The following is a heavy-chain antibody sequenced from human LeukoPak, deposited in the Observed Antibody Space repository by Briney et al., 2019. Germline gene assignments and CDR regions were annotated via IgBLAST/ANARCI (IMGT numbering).Heavy chain of an antibody. D-gene: IGHD3-16*01. CDR3: ARGGVSHDYVLAYCEY. V-gene: IGHV4-34*01. Sequence: SETLSLTCAVYGGSFSGYYWSWIRQPPGKGLEWIGEINHSGSTNYNPSLKSRVTISVDTSKNQFSLRLSSVTAADTAVYYCARGGVSHDYVLAYCEYWGQGTLVTVSS. CDR2: INHSGST. J-gene: IGHJ4*02. CDR1: GGSFSGYY.